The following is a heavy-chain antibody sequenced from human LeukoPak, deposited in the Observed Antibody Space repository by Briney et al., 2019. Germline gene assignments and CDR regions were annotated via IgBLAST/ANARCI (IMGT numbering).Heavy chain of an antibody. D-gene: IGHD6-6*01. CDR1: GGSVSSYC. CDR3: ARHRAYSSSSPFDY. CDR2: IYYTGGT. V-gene: IGHV4-59*08. J-gene: IGHJ4*02. Sequence: PSETLSLTCTVSGGSVSSYCWSWIRQPPGKGLEWIGYIYYTGGTNYNPSLKSRVTMFVDMSKNQFSLRLSSVTAADTAVYYCARHRAYSSSSPFDYWGRGTLVTVSS.